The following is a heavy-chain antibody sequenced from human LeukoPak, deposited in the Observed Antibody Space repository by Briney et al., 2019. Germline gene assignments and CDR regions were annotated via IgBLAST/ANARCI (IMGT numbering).Heavy chain of an antibody. CDR1: GGSFSGYY. Sequence: KPSETLSLTCAVYGGSFSGYYWSWIRQPPGKGLEWIGEINHSGSTNYNPSLKSRVTISVDTSKNQFSLKLSSVTAADTAVYYCARTLWFGELFRWGQGTLVTVSS. CDR3: ARTLWFGELFR. V-gene: IGHV4-34*01. J-gene: IGHJ4*02. D-gene: IGHD3-10*01. CDR2: INHSGST.